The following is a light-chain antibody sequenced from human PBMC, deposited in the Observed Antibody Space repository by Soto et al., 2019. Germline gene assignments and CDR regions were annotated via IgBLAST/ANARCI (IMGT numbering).Light chain of an antibody. J-gene: IGKJ2*01. CDR3: MQDLQTPYT. V-gene: IGKV2-28*01. CDR2: LVS. Sequence: EIVMTQSPLSLPVTPGEPASISCRSSQSLLHSSGYNYLHWYLQKPGQSPQLLIYLVSTRASGVSDXXSGSGSGIDFTLKISRVEAEDVGVYYCMQDLQTPYTFGQGTKLEIK. CDR1: QSLLHSSGYNY.